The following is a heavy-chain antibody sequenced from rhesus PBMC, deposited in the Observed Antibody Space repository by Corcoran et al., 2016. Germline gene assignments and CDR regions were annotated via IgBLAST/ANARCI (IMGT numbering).Heavy chain of an antibody. CDR3: ARGWVGATHFDY. D-gene: IGHD1-44*02. CDR1: GGSIRSNY. J-gene: IGHJ4*01. Sequence: QLQLQESGPGLVKPSETLSVTCAVSGGSIRSNYWSWIRQPPGTGLEWIGYISGSSGSTDYNPSLKSRVTISTDTSKNQFSLKLSSVTAADTAVYYCARGWVGATHFDYWGQGVLVTVSS. CDR2: ISGSSGST. V-gene: IGHV4-165*01.